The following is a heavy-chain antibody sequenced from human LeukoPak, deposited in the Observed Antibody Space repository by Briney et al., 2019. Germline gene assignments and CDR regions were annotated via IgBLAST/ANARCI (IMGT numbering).Heavy chain of an antibody. D-gene: IGHD3-16*01. CDR1: GFTFSNYW. CDR3: ARGDYVWGTSGYYFDY. Sequence: GGSLRLSCAASGFTFSNYWMSWVRQAPGKGLEWLANINQDGSEIYYVDSVKGRFTISRDNGKNSLYLQINSLRADDTALYYCARGDYVWGTSGYYFDYWGQGTLVTVSS. J-gene: IGHJ4*02. V-gene: IGHV3-7*01. CDR2: INQDGSEI.